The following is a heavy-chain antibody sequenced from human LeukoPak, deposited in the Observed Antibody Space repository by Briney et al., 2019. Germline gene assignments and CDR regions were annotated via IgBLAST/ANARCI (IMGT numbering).Heavy chain of an antibody. D-gene: IGHD6-19*01. CDR3: ARDEGKQWPPTC. J-gene: IGHJ4*02. CDR1: GYTFTSYG. CDR2: ISAYNGNT. V-gene: IGHV1-18*01. Sequence: ASVKGSCKASGYTFTSYGISWVRQAPGQGLEWMGWISAYNGNTNYAQKLQGRGTMTTDTSTGTAYLEMRSLRSDDTAVYYCARDEGKQWPPTCWGQGTLVTVSS.